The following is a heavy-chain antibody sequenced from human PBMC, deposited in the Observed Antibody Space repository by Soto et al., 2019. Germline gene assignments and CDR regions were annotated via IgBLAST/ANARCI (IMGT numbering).Heavy chain of an antibody. CDR2: IFAGDSDT. D-gene: IGHD5-18*01. Sequence: GQLVQSGAELKKPGESLRISCRASGYSFINFWVAWVRQMPGKGLEWVGHIFAGDSDTTYNPSLQGRVTMSVDKSTSTAYLQLTSLKASDTAAYYCVRPVRYGGMDVWGQGTTVIISS. CDR1: GYSFINFW. J-gene: IGHJ6*02. V-gene: IGHV5-51*01. CDR3: VRPVRYGGMDV.